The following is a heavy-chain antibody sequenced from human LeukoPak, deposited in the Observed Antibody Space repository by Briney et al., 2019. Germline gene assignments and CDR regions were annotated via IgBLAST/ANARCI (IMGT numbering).Heavy chain of an antibody. D-gene: IGHD2-2*03. V-gene: IGHV4-39*07. CDR3: ARDGYLAVDY. CDR2: IYYSGST. CDR1: GGSISSSTYY. J-gene: IGHJ4*02. Sequence: SETLTLTCTVSGGSISSSTYYWGWIRQPPGKGLEWIGNIYYSGSTYYNPSPTSRVTISVDTSKNQFSLKLSSVTAADTAVYYCARDGYLAVDYWGQGTLLTVSS.